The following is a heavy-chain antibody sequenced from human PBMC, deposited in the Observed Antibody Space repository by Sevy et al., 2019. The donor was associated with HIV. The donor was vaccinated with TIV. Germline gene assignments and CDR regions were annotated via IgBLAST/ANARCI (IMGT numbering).Heavy chain of an antibody. J-gene: IGHJ4*02. D-gene: IGHD3-10*01. CDR1: GDSVSTYSAA. CDR3: ARESRWFFFHFDY. V-gene: IGHV6-1*01. Sequence: SQTLSLTCAISGDSVSTYSAAWNWIRQPPSRGLEWLGRTYYKSKWYNDYALSVKSRISINPDTPKNQISLQLNSVTPEDTAVYYCARESRWFFFHFDYWGQGTLVTVSS. CDR2: TYYKSKWYN.